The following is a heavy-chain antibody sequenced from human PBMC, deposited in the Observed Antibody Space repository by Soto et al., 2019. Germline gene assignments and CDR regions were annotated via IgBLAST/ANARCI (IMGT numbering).Heavy chain of an antibody. CDR1: GFTFSSYW. D-gene: IGHD4-17*01. J-gene: IGHJ5*02. Sequence: SGGSLRLSLATPGFTFSSYWIHWVPQVPGKGLVLVSRINSDGSSTSYADSVKGRFTISRDNAKNTLYLQMNSLRAEDTAVYYCARDDTVTMFDPWGQGTLVTVSS. V-gene: IGHV3-74*01. CDR3: ARDDTVTMFDP. CDR2: INSDGSST.